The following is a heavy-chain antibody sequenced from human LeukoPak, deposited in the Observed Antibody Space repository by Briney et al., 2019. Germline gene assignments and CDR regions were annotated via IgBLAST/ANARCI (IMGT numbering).Heavy chain of an antibody. V-gene: IGHV1-2*02. CDR2: INPNSGGT. Sequence: ASVKVSCKASGYTFTGYCMHWVRQAPGQGLEWMGWINPNSGGTNYAQKFQGRVTMTRDTSISTAYMELSRLRSDDTAVYYCATPRDSSGYLSSFDYWGQGTLVTVSS. CDR1: GYTFTGYC. D-gene: IGHD3-22*01. J-gene: IGHJ4*02. CDR3: ATPRDSSGYLSSFDY.